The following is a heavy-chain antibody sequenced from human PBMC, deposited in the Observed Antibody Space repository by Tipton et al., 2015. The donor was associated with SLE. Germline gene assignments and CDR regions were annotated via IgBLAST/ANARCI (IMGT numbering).Heavy chain of an antibody. J-gene: IGHJ4*02. CDR1: GGSFSGYY. V-gene: IGHV4-34*01. D-gene: IGHD4-11*01. CDR3: AKEFSTSKRGEYSNQGYYFDY. Sequence: TLSLTCAVYGGSFSGYYWSWIRQPPGKGLEWIGEINHSGSTNYNPSLKSRVTISVDTSKNQFSLKLSSVTAADTAVYYCAKEFSTSKRGEYSNQGYYFDYWGQGTLVTVSS. CDR2: INHSGST.